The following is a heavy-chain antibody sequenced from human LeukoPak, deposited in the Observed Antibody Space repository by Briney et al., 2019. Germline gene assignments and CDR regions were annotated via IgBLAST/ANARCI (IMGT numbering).Heavy chain of an antibody. Sequence: PSETLSLTCTVSGGSISSHYWSWIRQPPGKGLEWIGYICYSGSTNYNPSLKSRVTISVDTSKNQFSLKLSSVTAADTAVYYCARQRYSYGYSDYWGQGTLVTVSS. J-gene: IGHJ4*02. V-gene: IGHV4-59*08. CDR3: ARQRYSYGYSDY. CDR2: ICYSGST. D-gene: IGHD5-18*01. CDR1: GGSISSHY.